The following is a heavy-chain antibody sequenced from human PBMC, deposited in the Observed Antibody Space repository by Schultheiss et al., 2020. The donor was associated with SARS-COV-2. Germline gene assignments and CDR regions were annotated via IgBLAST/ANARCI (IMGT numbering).Heavy chain of an antibody. Sequence: SGPTLVKPTETLTLTCTVSGFSLSNARMGVSWIRQPPGKALEWLALIYWNDDKRYSPSLKSRLTITKDTSKNQVVLTMTNMDPVDTATYYCAHTSGWYGRLVYGMDVWGQGTTVTVSS. CDR3: AHTSGWYGRLVYGMDV. CDR2: IYWNDDK. V-gene: IGHV2-5*01. J-gene: IGHJ6*02. CDR1: GFSLSNARMG. D-gene: IGHD6-19*01.